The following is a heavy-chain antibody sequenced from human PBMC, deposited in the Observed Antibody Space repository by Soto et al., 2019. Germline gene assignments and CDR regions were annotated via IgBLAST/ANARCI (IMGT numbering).Heavy chain of an antibody. CDR1: GFTFSNYW. Sequence: EVQLVESGGGLVQPGGSRRLSFEASGFTFSNYWMSGIRQAPGKGRGWVANIRQDGSQKYLVDSVTGRFTISRDNAKNSLYLQMNGLRTEDTAVYYCVRDGSSGWHFDSWGQGTLVTVSS. CDR3: VRDGSSGWHFDS. CDR2: IRQDGSQK. J-gene: IGHJ4*02. D-gene: IGHD6-19*01. V-gene: IGHV3-7*01.